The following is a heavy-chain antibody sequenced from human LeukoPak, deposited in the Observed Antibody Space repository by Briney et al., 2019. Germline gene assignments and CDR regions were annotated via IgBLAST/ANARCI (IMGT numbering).Heavy chain of an antibody. V-gene: IGHV3-23*01. CDR3: ASVDTAMADRGV. D-gene: IGHD5-18*01. CDR1: GFTFPNYV. Sequence: PGGSLRLSCAASGFTFPNYVMSWVRQAPGKGLEWVSGISGSGGNTYYADSVKGRFTISRDNAKNSLYLQMNSLRAEDTAVYYCASVDTAMADRGVWGQGTTVTVSS. CDR2: ISGSGGNT. J-gene: IGHJ6*02.